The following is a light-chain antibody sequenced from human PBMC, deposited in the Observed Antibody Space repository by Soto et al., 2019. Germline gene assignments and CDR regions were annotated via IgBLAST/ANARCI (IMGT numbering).Light chain of an antibody. CDR3: QQYGRTPHT. CDR2: DAS. Sequence: EIVLTQSPGTLSLSPGERATLSCRASQSVGNNYLVWYQQKPGQDPRFLMYDASTRATGIPDRFSGSGSGTDFTLTNSRLEPEDGAVDYGQQYGRTPHTCGGGTKGEIK. CDR1: QSVGNNY. J-gene: IGKJ4*01. V-gene: IGKV3-20*01.